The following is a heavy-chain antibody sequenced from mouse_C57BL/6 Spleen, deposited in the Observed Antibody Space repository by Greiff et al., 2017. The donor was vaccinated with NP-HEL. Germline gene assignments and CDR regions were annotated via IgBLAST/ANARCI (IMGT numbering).Heavy chain of an antibody. J-gene: IGHJ4*01. Sequence: QVQLQQPGAELVMPGASVKLSYKASGYTFTSYWMHWVKQRPGQGLEWIGAIDPSDSYTNYNQKFKGKSTLTVDKSSSTAYMQRSSLTSEDSAVYYCARRDYGTPYAMDYWGQGTSVTVSS. V-gene: IGHV1-69*01. CDR2: IDPSDSYT. CDR3: ARRDYGTPYAMDY. D-gene: IGHD1-1*01. CDR1: GYTFTSYW.